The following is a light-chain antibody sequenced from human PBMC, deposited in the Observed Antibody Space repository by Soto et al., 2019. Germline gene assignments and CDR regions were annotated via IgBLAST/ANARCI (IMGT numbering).Light chain of an antibody. J-gene: IGKJ1*01. CDR1: QDISTW. CDR3: QQYHAYPWT. CDR2: DAS. Sequence: DIQMTQSPSTLSASIGDRVTITCRASQDISTWLAWYQQKPGRAPKLLIYDASSLDSVVPSRFSGGRSGTLVTLTISGLQPEKVATYYFQQYHAYPWTFGQGTKVQI. V-gene: IGKV1-5*01.